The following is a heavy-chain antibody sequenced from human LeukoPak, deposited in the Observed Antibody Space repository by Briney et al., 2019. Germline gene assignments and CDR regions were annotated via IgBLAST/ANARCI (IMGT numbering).Heavy chain of an antibody. CDR2: VYKSGGT. CDR1: GVSVSSGNYY. D-gene: IGHD6-13*01. CDR3: ARNGRGYSQNNWFDP. Sequence: SETLSLTCTVSGVSVSSGNYYWSWIRQPPGKGLEWIGYVYKSGGTNYNPSLKGRVTISVDTSKNQFSLKLTSVTAADTAVYYCARNGRGYSQNNWFDPWGQGTLVTVSS. J-gene: IGHJ5*02. V-gene: IGHV4-61*01.